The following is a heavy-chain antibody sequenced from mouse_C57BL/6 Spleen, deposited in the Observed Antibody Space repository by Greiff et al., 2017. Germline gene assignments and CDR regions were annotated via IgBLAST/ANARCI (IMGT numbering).Heavy chain of an antibody. CDR1: GFSLTSYG. CDR3: AKQSFYAMDY. Sequence: VKLMESGPGLVAPSQSLSITCTVSGFSLTSYGVDWVRQPPGKGLEWLGVRWGGGSTNNKSALMSRLSISKGNSHSQVFLIMNSLQTDDTAMYYCAKQSFYAMDYWGQGTSVTVSS. V-gene: IGHV2-9*01. J-gene: IGHJ4*01. CDR2: RWGGGST.